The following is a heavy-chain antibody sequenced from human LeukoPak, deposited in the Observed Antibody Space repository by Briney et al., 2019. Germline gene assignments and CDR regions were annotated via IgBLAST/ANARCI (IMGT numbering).Heavy chain of an antibody. J-gene: IGHJ4*02. V-gene: IGHV3-23*01. CDR3: AKSPWVGSSGYYDY. Sequence: GGSLRLSCAASGFTFSSYAMSWVRQAPGKGLEWVSAISGSGGSTYYADSVKGRFTISRDNSKNTLYLQMNSLRAEDTAVYYCAKSPWVGSSGYYDYWGQGTLVTVSS. D-gene: IGHD3-22*01. CDR2: ISGSGGST. CDR1: GFTFSSYA.